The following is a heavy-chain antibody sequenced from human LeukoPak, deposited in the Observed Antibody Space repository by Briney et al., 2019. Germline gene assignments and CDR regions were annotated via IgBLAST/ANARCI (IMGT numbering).Heavy chain of an antibody. D-gene: IGHD5-12*01. CDR1: GFTFSTYA. Sequence: GGSLRLSCAASGFTFSTYAMSWVRQAPGKGLEWVSAISFSGGSTHYAESVKGRFTIPRDNSKNTLYLQMNSLRAEDTAIYYCAKEAFNWLRSHYYGVDVWGQGTTATVSS. CDR2: ISFSGGST. V-gene: IGHV3-23*01. CDR3: AKEAFNWLRSHYYGVDV. J-gene: IGHJ6*02.